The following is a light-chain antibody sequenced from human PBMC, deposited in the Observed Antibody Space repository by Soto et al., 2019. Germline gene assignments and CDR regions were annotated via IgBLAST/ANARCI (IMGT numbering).Light chain of an antibody. Sequence: EIVMTQSPATLSVAPGERAILSCRASQSVSSYLAWYQQKPGQAPRLLIYGASTRATGIPARFSRSGSGTEFTLTISSLQTEDFAVYYCQQYNNCPPFTFDPGTKVDIK. CDR2: GAS. J-gene: IGKJ3*01. CDR3: QQYNNCPPFT. V-gene: IGKV3-15*01. CDR1: QSVSSY.